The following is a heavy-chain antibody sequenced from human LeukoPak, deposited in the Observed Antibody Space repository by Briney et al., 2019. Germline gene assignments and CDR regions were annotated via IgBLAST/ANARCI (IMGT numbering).Heavy chain of an antibody. CDR3: VRHQHSSGWSGGYFQH. D-gene: IGHD6-19*01. J-gene: IGHJ1*01. CDR2: IYSGGST. V-gene: IGHV3-66*02. Sequence: PGGSLRLSCAASGFTVSSNYMSWVRQAPGKGLEWVSVIYSGGSTYYADSVKGRFTISRDNSKNTLYLQMNILRAEDTAVSYCVRHQHSSGWSGGYFQHWGQGSLVTVSS. CDR1: GFTVSSNY.